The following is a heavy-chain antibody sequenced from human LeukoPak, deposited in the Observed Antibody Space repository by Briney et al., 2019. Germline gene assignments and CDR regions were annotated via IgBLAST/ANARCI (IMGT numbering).Heavy chain of an antibody. CDR1: GAPISSYY. CDR3: ARENPSGYYNRPIDY. CDR2: IYYSGSI. V-gene: IGHV4-59*01. D-gene: IGHD3-22*01. J-gene: IGHJ4*02. Sequence: SETLSLTCTVSGAPISSYYWSWIRQPPGKGLEWIGDIYYSGSIKYNPSLKSRVTMSVDTSKNQFSLKLSSVTAADTAIYYCARENPSGYYNRPIDYWGQGTLVTVSS.